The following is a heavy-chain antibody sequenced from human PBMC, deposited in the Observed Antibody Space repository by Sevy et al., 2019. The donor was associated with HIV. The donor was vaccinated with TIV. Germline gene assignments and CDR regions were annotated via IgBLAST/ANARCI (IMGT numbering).Heavy chain of an antibody. CDR1: GFTFSSYG. CDR3: AKDGRRGSGSYYRD. V-gene: IGHV3-30*18. CDR2: ISYDGSNK. Sequence: GGSLRLSCAASGFTFSSYGMHWVRQAPGKGLEWVAVISYDGSNKYYADSVKGRFTIPRDNSKNTLYLQMNSLRAEDTAVYYCAKDGRRGSGSYYRDWGQGTLVTVSS. J-gene: IGHJ4*02. D-gene: IGHD3-10*01.